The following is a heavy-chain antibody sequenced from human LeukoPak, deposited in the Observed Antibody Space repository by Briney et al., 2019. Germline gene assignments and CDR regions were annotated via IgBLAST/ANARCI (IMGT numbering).Heavy chain of an antibody. J-gene: IGHJ5*02. V-gene: IGHV1-58*01. CDR3: AAGRGRYCSSTSCSLVVSWFDP. D-gene: IGHD2-2*01. CDR2: IVVGSGNT. CDR1: GFTFTSSA. Sequence: SAKVSCKASGFTFTSSAVQWARQARGQRLEWIGWIVVGSGNTNYAQKFQERVTITRDMSTSTAYMELSSLRSEDTAVYYCAAGRGRYCSSTSCSLVVSWFDPWGQGTLVTVSS.